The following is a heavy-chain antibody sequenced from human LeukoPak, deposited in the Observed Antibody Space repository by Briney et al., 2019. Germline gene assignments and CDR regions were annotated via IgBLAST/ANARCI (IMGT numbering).Heavy chain of an antibody. J-gene: IGHJ5*02. V-gene: IGHV3-48*01. Sequence: GGSLRLSCAASGFTFSSYEMNWVRQAPGKGLEWVSYISSSSSTIYYADSVKGRFTISRDNAKNSLYLQMNSLRAEDTAVYYCARVGAAGAYNGNWFDPWGQGTLVTVSS. CDR2: ISSSSSTI. D-gene: IGHD6-13*01. CDR3: ARVGAAGAYNGNWFDP. CDR1: GFTFSSYE.